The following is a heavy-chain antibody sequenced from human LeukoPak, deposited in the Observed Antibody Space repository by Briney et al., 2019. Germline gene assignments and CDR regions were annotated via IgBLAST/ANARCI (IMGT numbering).Heavy chain of an antibody. CDR3: ARDIAVAGRAWGMDV. CDR1: GGSISSYY. D-gene: IGHD6-19*01. CDR2: IYYSGST. Sequence: SETLSLTCTVSGGSISSYYWSRIRQPPGKGLEWIGYIYYSGSTNYNPSLKSRVTISVDTSKNQFSLKLSSVTAADTAVYYCARDIAVAGRAWGMDVWGQGTTVTVSS. J-gene: IGHJ6*02. V-gene: IGHV4-59*01.